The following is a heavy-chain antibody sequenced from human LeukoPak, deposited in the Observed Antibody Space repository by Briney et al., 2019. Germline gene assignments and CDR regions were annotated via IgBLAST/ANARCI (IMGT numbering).Heavy chain of an antibody. J-gene: IGHJ3*02. CDR3: ARVTGSGPGAFDI. Sequence: GSSVKVSCKASGGTFSSYAISWVRQAPGQGLEWMGGIIPIFGTANYAQKFQGRVTITADESTSTAYMELSSLRSEDTAVHYCARVTGSGPGAFDIWGQGTMVTVSS. V-gene: IGHV1-69*01. D-gene: IGHD3-10*01. CDR2: IIPIFGTA. CDR1: GGTFSSYA.